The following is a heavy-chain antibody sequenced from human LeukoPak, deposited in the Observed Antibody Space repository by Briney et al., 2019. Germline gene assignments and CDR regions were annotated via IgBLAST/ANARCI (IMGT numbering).Heavy chain of an antibody. J-gene: IGHJ4*02. CDR1: GFTVSSNY. V-gene: IGHV3-11*04. D-gene: IGHD3-22*01. CDR2: ISATGSST. Sequence: PGGSLRLSCAASGFTVSSNYMSWIRQAPGKGLEWVSFISATGSSTYYADSVKGRFTISRDNSKNSLYLRMNSLRAEDTAVYYCATVRGYYDSSGPYYFNYWGRGTLVTVSS. CDR3: ATVRGYYDSSGPYYFNY.